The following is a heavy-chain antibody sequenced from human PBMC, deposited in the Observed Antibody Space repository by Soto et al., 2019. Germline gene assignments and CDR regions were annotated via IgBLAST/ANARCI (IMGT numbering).Heavy chain of an antibody. J-gene: IGHJ4*02. CDR2: ISANDVGT. CDR3: AKAKNDYNWDNRPPFDY. V-gene: IGHV3-23*01. D-gene: IGHD1-20*01. CDR1: GFTLRSYA. Sequence: GGSLRLSCEASGFTLRSYAMTWIRQTPGKGLEWVSLISANDVGTYYAESVKTRFTISTDQSRNTVYLQMDSLRADDTAIYYCAKAKNDYNWDNRPPFDYWGQGTLVTVSS.